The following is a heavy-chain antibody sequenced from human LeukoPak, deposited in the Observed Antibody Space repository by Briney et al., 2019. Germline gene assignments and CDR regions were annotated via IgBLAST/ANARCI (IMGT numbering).Heavy chain of an antibody. CDR1: GFTFSRYA. D-gene: IGHD4-17*01. V-gene: IGHV3-23*01. J-gene: IGHJ4*02. CDR3: AKGRGTTVTSAANY. Sequence: PGGSLRLSCAASGFTFSRYAMHWVRQAPGKGLEWVSSISGSNDNTYYADSVKDRFTISRDNSKNTLSLQMNSLRAEDTAVYYCAKGRGTTVTSAANYWGQGTLVTVSS. CDR2: ISGSNDNT.